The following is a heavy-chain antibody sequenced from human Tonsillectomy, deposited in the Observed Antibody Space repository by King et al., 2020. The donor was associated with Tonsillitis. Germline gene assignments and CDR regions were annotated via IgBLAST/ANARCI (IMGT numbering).Heavy chain of an antibody. CDR2: IKEDGSKQ. V-gene: IGHV3-7*01. J-gene: IGHJ6*02. CDR3: ASQASHYYYALDV. CDR1: GFTFSSYC. Sequence: VQLVESGGGLVQPGGSLRLSCAASGFTFSSYCMSWVRQAPGKGLEWVANIKEDGSKQYYMDSVQGRFTISRDNAKNSVYLQMNSLRAEDTAVYYCASQASHYYYALDVWGQGTTVTVSS.